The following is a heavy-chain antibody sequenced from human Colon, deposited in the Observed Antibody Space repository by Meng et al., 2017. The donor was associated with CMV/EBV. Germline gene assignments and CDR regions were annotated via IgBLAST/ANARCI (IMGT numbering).Heavy chain of an antibody. CDR3: ARDWEVGDSGMESFDY. D-gene: IGHD5-18*01. Sequence: FTFSSYAMSWVRQAPGKGLEWVASISRSSTYIFHADLLRGRFTISRDNAKNSLYLQMNSLRAEDTAIYYCARDWEVGDSGMESFDYWGQGTLVTVSS. J-gene: IGHJ4*02. CDR2: ISRSSTYI. V-gene: IGHV3-21*04. CDR1: FTFSSYA.